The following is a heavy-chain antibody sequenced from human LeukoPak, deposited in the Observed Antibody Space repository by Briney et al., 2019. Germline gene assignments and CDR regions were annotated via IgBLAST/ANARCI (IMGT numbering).Heavy chain of an antibody. Sequence: ASVKVSCKASGYTFTAYSMHWVRQAPGQGLEWMGWINPNSGGTNYAQKFQGRVTMTRDTSITTAYMELSRLRSDDTAVYYCARAEVIVGTTGFDYWGQGTLVTVSS. J-gene: IGHJ4*02. CDR1: GYTFTAYS. D-gene: IGHD1-26*01. CDR3: ARAEVIVGTTGFDY. CDR2: INPNSGGT. V-gene: IGHV1-2*02.